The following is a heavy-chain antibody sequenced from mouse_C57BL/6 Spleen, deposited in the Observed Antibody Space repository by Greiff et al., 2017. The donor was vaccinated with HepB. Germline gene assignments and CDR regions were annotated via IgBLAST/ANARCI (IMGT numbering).Heavy chain of an antibody. CDR3: ARGTYDGYHWYFDV. D-gene: IGHD2-3*01. V-gene: IGHV1-55*01. CDR2: IYPGSGST. J-gene: IGHJ1*03. Sequence: VKLQQPGAELVKPGASVKMSCKASGYTFTSYWITWVKQRPGQGLEWIGDIYPGSGSTNYNEKFKSKATLTVDTSSSTAYMQLSSLTSEDSAVYYCARGTYDGYHWYFDVWGTGTTVTVSS. CDR1: GYTFTSYW.